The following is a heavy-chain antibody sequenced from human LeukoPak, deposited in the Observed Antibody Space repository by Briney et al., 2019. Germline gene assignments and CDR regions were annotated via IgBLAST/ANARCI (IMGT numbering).Heavy chain of an antibody. V-gene: IGHV3-43D*03. Sequence: GGSLRLSCAASGFTFDDYAMHWVRQAPGKGLEWVSLISWDGGSTYYADSVKGRFTISRDNSKNSLYLQMNSLRAEDTALYYCAKGYYYYMDVWGKGTTVTVSS. J-gene: IGHJ6*03. CDR3: AKGYYYYMDV. CDR1: GFTFDDYA. CDR2: ISWDGGST.